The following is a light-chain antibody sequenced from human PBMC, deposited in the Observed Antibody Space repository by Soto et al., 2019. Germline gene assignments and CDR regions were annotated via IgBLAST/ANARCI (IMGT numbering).Light chain of an antibody. J-gene: IGLJ2*01. CDR2: EVR. Sequence: QSALTQPPSASGSPGQSVTISCTGTSSDVGGFNYVSWYQQHPGKAPKLIIFEVRQRPSGVADRFSGSKSGNTASLTVSGLQAEDEADYFCSSYAGSNAVVFGGGTKLTVL. CDR1: SSDVGGFNY. CDR3: SSYAGSNAVV. V-gene: IGLV2-8*01.